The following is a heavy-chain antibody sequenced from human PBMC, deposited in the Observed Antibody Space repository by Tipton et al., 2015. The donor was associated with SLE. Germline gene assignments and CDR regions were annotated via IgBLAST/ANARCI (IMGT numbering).Heavy chain of an antibody. Sequence: LSLTCAVYGGSFSGYYMSWIRQAPGKGLEWVSYISSSSSYTNYADSVKGRFTISRDNAKNSLYLQMNSLRAEDTAVYYCARRALSSSSPGWFDPWGQGTLVTVSS. D-gene: IGHD6-6*01. CDR1: GGSFSGYY. V-gene: IGHV3-11*03. CDR2: ISSSSSYT. CDR3: ARRALSSSSPGWFDP. J-gene: IGHJ5*02.